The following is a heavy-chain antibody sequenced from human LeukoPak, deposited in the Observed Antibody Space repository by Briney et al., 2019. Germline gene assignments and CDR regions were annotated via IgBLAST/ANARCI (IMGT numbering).Heavy chain of an antibody. CDR2: VSAANNP. D-gene: IGHD5-24*01. CDR1: GYIFTPHH. J-gene: IGHJ4*02. Sequence: ASVKVSCKTSGYIFTPHHIHWMRQAPGQGLELLGWVSAANNPEYSQKFQGRVVITRDASTTTSYLELNSLRSEDTAVYYCAMSVEMPPIPSFDYWGQGTLVTVSS. CDR3: AMSVEMPPIPSFDY. V-gene: IGHV1-3*01.